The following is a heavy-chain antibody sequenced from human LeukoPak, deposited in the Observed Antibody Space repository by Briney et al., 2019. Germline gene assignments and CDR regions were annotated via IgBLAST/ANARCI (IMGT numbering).Heavy chain of an antibody. CDR2: IYTSGST. D-gene: IGHD2-2*01. Sequence: SETLSHTCPVSGSISGYYRSWIRQPPGKGLEWIGYIYTSGSTNYNPSLESRVPISVDTSKNQFSQDLSSVTAAETDVYYCTRQKCTSASCLTKSAFDIWGQGTMVTVSS. J-gene: IGHJ3*02. CDR3: TRQKCTSASCLTKSAFDI. CDR1: GSISGYY. V-gene: IGHV4-4*09.